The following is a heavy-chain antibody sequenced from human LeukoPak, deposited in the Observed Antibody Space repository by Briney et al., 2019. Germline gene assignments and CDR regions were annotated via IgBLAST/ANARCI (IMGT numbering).Heavy chain of an antibody. CDR1: GFTVSSNY. CDR3: AKELDSSGYFDY. D-gene: IGHD3-22*01. CDR2: IYSGGST. V-gene: IGHV3-53*01. Sequence: GGSLRLSCAASGFTVSSNYMSWVRQAPGKGLEWVSVIYSGGSTYYADSVKGRLTISRDNSKNTLYLQMNSLRAEDTAVYYCAKELDSSGYFDYWGQGTLVTVSS. J-gene: IGHJ4*02.